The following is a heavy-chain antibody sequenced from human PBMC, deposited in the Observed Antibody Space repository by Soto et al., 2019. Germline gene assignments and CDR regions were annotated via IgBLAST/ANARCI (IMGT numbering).Heavy chain of an antibody. J-gene: IGHJ4*02. V-gene: IGHV4-39*01. CDR1: GGSITRNNHF. Sequence: QLQLQESGPGLVKASETLSLTCTVSGGSITRNNHFWGWIRQSPGKGLEWIGSIQYGGTTNYNPSLTRRVIMSAETSKTQFSLMMNSVTAADTAVYYCARLGSSGWYQGSYFDYWGQGTLVTVSS. D-gene: IGHD6-19*01. CDR2: IQYGGTT. CDR3: ARLGSSGWYQGSYFDY.